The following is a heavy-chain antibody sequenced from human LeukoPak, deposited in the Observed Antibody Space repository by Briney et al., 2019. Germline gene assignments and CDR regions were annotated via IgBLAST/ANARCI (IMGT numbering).Heavy chain of an antibody. CDR1: GFTVSSNY. CDR3: ARKVGATTGRFDY. Sequence: GGSLRLSCAASGFTVSSNYMSWVRQAPGKGLEWVSVIYSGGSTYYADSVKGRFTISRDNSKNTLYLQMNSLRAEDTAVYYCARKVGATTGRFDYWGQGTLVTVSS. CDR2: IYSGGST. J-gene: IGHJ4*02. D-gene: IGHD1-26*01. V-gene: IGHV3-53*01.